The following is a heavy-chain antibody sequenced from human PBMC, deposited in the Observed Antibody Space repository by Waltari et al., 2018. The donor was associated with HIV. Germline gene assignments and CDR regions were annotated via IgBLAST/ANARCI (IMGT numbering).Heavy chain of an antibody. J-gene: IGHJ5*02. CDR2: INPNSGAT. Sequence: QVQLVQSGAEVKKPGASVKVSCTASGYTFPGHYMHWLRQAPGQGLEWMGWINPNSGATNYAQKFQGRVTMTRDTSISTAYMELNSLRSHDTAVYYCARPLPYCSTSSCLYFDPWGQGTLVTVSS. CDR3: ARPLPYCSTSSCLYFDP. D-gene: IGHD2-2*01. V-gene: IGHV1-2*02. CDR1: GYTFPGHY.